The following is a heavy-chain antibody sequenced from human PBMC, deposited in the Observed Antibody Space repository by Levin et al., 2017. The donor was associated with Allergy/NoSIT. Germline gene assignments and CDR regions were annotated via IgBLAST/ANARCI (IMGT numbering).Heavy chain of an antibody. CDR2: INSDGSST. V-gene: IGHV3-74*01. J-gene: IGHJ6*02. CDR1: GLTFSNYW. D-gene: IGHD2-15*01. CDR3: ARGTGYCSGGRCYSVSDYGMDV. Sequence: LSLTCAASGLTFSNYWMHWVRPVPGKGLVWVSRINSDGSSTSYADSVKGRFTISRDNAKNTVYLQMNSLRAEDTAVYYCARGTGYCSGGRCYSVSDYGMDVWGLGTTVTVSS.